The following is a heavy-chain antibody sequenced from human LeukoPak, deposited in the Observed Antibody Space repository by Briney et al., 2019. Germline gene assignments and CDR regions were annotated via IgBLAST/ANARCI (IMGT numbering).Heavy chain of an antibody. CDR2: IYDGGTA. Sequence: SETLSLTCTVSGGSLSSGPSSWAWIRHPLGKGREWTGYIYDGGTASYNPSLMSRLTISVDTTKNQFSLKLSSVTAADTAVYYCARAKDSSGYYSLYYFDNWGQGTLVTVSS. CDR3: ARAKDSSGYYSLYYFDN. J-gene: IGHJ4*02. V-gene: IGHV4-30-4*07. D-gene: IGHD3-22*01. CDR1: GGSLSSGPSS.